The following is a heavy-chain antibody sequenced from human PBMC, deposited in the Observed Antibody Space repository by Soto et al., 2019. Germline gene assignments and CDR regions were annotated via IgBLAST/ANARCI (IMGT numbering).Heavy chain of an antibody. V-gene: IGHV3-23*01. CDR1: GFTFSSYA. Sequence: GGSLRLSCAASGFTFSSYAMSWVRQAPGKGLEWVSAISGSGGSTYYADSVKGRFTISRDNSKNTLYLQMNSLRAEDTAVYYCAKSSVFGCTNGVCDNFDYWGQGTLVTVSS. J-gene: IGHJ4*02. CDR3: AKSSVFGCTNGVCDNFDY. D-gene: IGHD2-8*01. CDR2: ISGSGGST.